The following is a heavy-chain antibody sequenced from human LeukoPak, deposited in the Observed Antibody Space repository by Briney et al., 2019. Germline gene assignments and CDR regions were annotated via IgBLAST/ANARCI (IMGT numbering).Heavy chain of an antibody. Sequence: GRSLRLSCAASGFTFSNYAMHWVRQAPGKGLEWVSVIYIGGRTYYADSVKGRFTISRDNSKNTLYLQMNSLRAEDTAIYYCARDWGYCNSTSCHLFDYWGQGTLVTVSS. CDR1: GFTFSNYA. D-gene: IGHD2-2*01. J-gene: IGHJ4*02. V-gene: IGHV3-53*01. CDR3: ARDWGYCNSTSCHLFDY. CDR2: IYIGGRT.